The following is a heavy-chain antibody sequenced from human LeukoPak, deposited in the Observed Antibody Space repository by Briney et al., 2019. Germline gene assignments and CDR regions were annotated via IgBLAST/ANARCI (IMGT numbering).Heavy chain of an antibody. CDR3: ARGDYSNPFDY. V-gene: IGHV4-34*01. D-gene: IGHD4-11*01. Sequence: SETLSLTCAVYGGSFSGYYWSWIRQPPGKGMEWIGEINHSGSTNYNPSLKSRVTISVDTSKNQFSLKLSSVTAADTAVYYCARGDYSNPFDYWGQGTLVTVSS. J-gene: IGHJ4*02. CDR1: GGSFSGYY. CDR2: INHSGST.